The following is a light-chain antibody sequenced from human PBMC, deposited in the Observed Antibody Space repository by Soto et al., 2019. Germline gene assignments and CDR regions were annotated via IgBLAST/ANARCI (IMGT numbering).Light chain of an antibody. J-gene: IGKJ1*01. CDR3: QQYGSSPRT. CDR2: GAS. Sequence: TLSLSPGERATLSCRASQSVSSNFLAWYQQRPGQAPRLLIYGASNRATGIPDRFSGSGSGTDFTLTISRLEPEDFAVYFCQQYGSSPRTFGQGTKVDIK. V-gene: IGKV3-20*01. CDR1: QSVSSNF.